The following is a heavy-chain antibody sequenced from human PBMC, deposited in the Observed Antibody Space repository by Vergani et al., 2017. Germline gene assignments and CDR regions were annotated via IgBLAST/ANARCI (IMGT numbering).Heavy chain of an antibody. CDR1: GFTFSSYG. V-gene: IGHV3-30*18. D-gene: IGHD6-19*01. J-gene: IGHJ5*02. CDR3: AKDYPLRRVTVAGPRCNWFDP. Sequence: QVQLVESGGGVVQPGRSLRLSCAASGFTFSSYGMHWVRQAPGKGLEWVAVISYDGSNKYYADSVKGRFTISRDNSKTTLYLQMNSLRAEDTAVYYCAKDYPLRRVTVAGPRCNWFDPWGQGTLVTVSS. CDR2: ISYDGSNK.